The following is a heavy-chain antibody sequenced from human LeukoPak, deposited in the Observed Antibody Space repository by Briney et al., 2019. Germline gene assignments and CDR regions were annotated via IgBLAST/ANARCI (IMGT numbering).Heavy chain of an antibody. CDR2: IYYSGST. CDR3: ARSLTIFGVATD. Sequence: SQTLSLTCTVSGGSISSGDYYWSWIRQPPGKGLEWIGYIYYSGSTYYNPSLKSRVTISVDTSKNQFSLKLSSVTAADTAVYYCARSLTIFGVATDWGQGTLVTVSS. D-gene: IGHD3-3*01. CDR1: GGSISSGDYY. J-gene: IGHJ4*02. V-gene: IGHV4-30-4*08.